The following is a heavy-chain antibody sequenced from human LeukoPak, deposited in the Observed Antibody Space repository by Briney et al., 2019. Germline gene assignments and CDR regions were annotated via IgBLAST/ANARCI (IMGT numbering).Heavy chain of an antibody. CDR2: ISSSSYI. CDR3: ARGSLTGYYGPFDY. V-gene: IGHV3-21*01. Sequence: GGSLRLSCAASGFTFSSYSMNWVRQAPGKGLEWVSSISSSSYIYYADSVKGRFTISRDNAKNPLYLQMNSLRAEDTAVYYCARGSLTGYYGPFDYWGQGTLVTVSS. CDR1: GFTFSSYS. D-gene: IGHD3-9*01. J-gene: IGHJ4*02.